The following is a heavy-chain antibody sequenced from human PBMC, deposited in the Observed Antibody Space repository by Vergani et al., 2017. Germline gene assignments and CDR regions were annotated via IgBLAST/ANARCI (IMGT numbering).Heavy chain of an antibody. D-gene: IGHD5-24*01. CDR2: IIPIFGTA. CDR1: GGTFSSYA. J-gene: IGHJ4*02. Sequence: QVQLVQSGAEVKKPGSSVKVSCKASGGTFSSYAISWVRQAPGQGLEWMGGIIPIFGTANYAQKLQGRVTMTTDTSTSTAYMELRSLRSDDTAVYYCARAGLEMTTITRWDYWGQGTLVTVSS. V-gene: IGHV1-69*06. CDR3: ARAGLEMTTITRWDY.